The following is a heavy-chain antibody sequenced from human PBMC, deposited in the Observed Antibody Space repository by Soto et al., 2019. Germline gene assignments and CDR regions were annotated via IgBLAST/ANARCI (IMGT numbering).Heavy chain of an antibody. CDR1: GYTFTSYD. J-gene: IGHJ4*02. V-gene: IGHV1-8*01. CDR2: MNPNSGNT. CDR3: APGSRYCSSTSCYAGAGY. Sequence: ASVKVSCKASGYTFTSYDINWVRQATGQGLEWMGWMNPNSGNTGYAQKFQGRVTMTRNTSISTVYLELGSLSSEDTAVFYFAPGSRYCSSTSCYAGAGYWGQGTLVTVSS. D-gene: IGHD2-2*01.